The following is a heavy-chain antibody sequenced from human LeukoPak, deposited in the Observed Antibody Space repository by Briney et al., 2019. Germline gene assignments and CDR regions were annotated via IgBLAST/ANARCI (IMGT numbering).Heavy chain of an antibody. J-gene: IGHJ4*02. CDR2: ISWNSGSI. CDR1: GFTFDDYA. V-gene: IGHV3-9*01. CDR3: ARNRAGYSYGSDFDY. Sequence: GGSLRLSCAASGFTFDDYAMHWVRQAPGKGLEWVSGISWNSGSIGYADSVKGRFTISRDNAKNSLYLQMNSLRAEDTALYYCARNRAGYSYGSDFDYWGQGTLVTVSS. D-gene: IGHD5-18*01.